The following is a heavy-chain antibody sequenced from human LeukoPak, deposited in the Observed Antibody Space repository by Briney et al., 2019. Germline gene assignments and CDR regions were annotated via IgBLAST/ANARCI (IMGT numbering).Heavy chain of an antibody. J-gene: IGHJ4*02. CDR3: AKRGVVIRVILVGFHKEAYYFES. V-gene: IGHV3-23*01. Sequence: PGGSLRLSCAVSGITLSNYGMSWVRQAPGKGLEWVAGISDSGGSTNYADSVKGRFTISRDNSKNTLYLQMNSLRAEDTAVYFCAKRGVVIRVILVGFHKEAYYFESWGQGALVTVSS. CDR1: GITLSNYG. CDR2: ISDSGGST. D-gene: IGHD3/OR15-3a*01.